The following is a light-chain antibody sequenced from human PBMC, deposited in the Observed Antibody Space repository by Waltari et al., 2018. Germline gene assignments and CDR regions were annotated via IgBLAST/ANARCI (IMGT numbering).Light chain of an antibody. V-gene: IGLV2-23*02. Sequence: QSALTQPASVSGSPGQSITISCTGTSSDVGFYNLVSWYLQHPDKAPKLMVYEVIKRSSGVSNLFSGSKSGNTASLTISGRQAEDEADYYCCSYAGRNIWVFGGGTKLTIL. CDR1: SSDVGFYNL. CDR2: EVI. J-gene: IGLJ3*02. CDR3: CSYAGRNIWV.